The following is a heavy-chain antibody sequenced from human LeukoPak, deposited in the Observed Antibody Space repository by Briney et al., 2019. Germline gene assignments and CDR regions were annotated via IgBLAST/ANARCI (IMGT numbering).Heavy chain of an antibody. CDR1: GDSLRSFF. Sequence: SETLSLTCTVSGDSLRSFFWGWIRQPAGKGLECIGRIYTSRGINYNPSLRSRVTISVDTSKNQFSLKLSSVTAADTAVYYCARDSVTMVRGVISEPYYYYYMDVWGKGTTVTISS. D-gene: IGHD3-10*01. J-gene: IGHJ6*03. CDR2: IYTSRGI. V-gene: IGHV4-4*07. CDR3: ARDSVTMVRGVISEPYYYYYMDV.